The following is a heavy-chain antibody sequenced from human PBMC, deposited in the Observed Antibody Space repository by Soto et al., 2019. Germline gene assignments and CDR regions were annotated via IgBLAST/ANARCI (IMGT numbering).Heavy chain of an antibody. CDR1: GGSISSSSYY. V-gene: IGHV4-39*01. Sequence: SETLSLTCTVSGGSISSSSYYWGWIRQPPGKGLEWIGSIYYSGSTYYNPSLKSRVTISVDTSKNQFSLKLSSVTAADTAVYYCARLPLGYCSGGSCYPPNWFDPWGQGTLVTVSS. CDR3: ARLPLGYCSGGSCYPPNWFDP. CDR2: IYYSGST. J-gene: IGHJ5*02. D-gene: IGHD2-15*01.